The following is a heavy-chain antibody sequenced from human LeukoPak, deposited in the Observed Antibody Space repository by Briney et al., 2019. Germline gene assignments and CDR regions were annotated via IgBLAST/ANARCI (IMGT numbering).Heavy chain of an antibody. CDR1: GFTFNTFA. V-gene: IGHV3-30-3*01. J-gene: IGHJ5*02. CDR2: ISYDGDKQ. CDR3: ARESHEGATRAYNWFDL. Sequence: GGSLRLSCAASGFTFNTFAMHWVRQAPGKGLEWLGLISYDGDKQIYPASVKGRFSFSRDNSNNTLYLQMNNLRPEDTALYYCARESHEGATRAYNWFDLWGQGTLVSVSS. D-gene: IGHD1-26*01.